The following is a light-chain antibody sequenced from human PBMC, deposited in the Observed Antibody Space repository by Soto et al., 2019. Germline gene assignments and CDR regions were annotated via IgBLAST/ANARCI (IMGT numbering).Light chain of an antibody. CDR3: QQSSSHPRT. CDR2: AAS. CDR1: QGISSY. Sequence: RITMSPSSLSLSTGDRVTITCRASQGISSYLAWYQQKPGKAPKLLIYAASTLQSGVPSRFSGSGSGKDFTLTISCLQSEDFATYYRQQSSSHPRTFGQGTK. V-gene: IGKV1-8*01. J-gene: IGKJ1*01.